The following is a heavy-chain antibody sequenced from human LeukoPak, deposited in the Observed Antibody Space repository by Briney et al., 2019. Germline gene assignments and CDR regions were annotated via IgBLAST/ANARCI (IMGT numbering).Heavy chain of an antibody. D-gene: IGHD1-14*01. V-gene: IGHV4-4*07. CDR1: GGSISSYY. CDR3: ARDGSYEHRFDY. Sequence: SETLSLTCTVSGGSISSYYWSWIRQPARKGLEWIGRIYTSGSTNYNPSLKSRVTMSVDTSKNQFSLKLSSVTAADTAVYYCARDGSYEHRFDYWGQGTLVTVSS. J-gene: IGHJ4*02. CDR2: IYTSGST.